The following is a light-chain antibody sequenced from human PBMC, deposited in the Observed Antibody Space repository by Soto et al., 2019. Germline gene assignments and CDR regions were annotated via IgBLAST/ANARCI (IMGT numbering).Light chain of an antibody. CDR1: NSDVGIYDF. V-gene: IGLV2-14*01. CDR3: ISYTSADGRYV. Sequence: QSALTQPASVSGTPGQSITISCTGSNSDVGIYDFVSWYQHHPGRAPKLIVSEVSHRPSGVSNRFSGSKSGNTASLTISGLQSEDEADYYCISYTSADGRYVFGTGTKVTVL. J-gene: IGLJ1*01. CDR2: EVS.